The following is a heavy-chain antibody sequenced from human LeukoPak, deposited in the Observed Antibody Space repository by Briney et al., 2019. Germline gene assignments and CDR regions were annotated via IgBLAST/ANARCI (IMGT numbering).Heavy chain of an antibody. CDR3: ARVGIANYFDY. CDR1: GGFVSSGSYY. CDR2: IYYSGST. D-gene: IGHD2-21*01. V-gene: IGHV4-61*01. J-gene: IGHJ4*02. Sequence: SETLSLTCTVSGGFVSSGSYYWSWIRQPPGKGLEWIGYIYYSGSTNYNPSLESRVTISLDTSKNQFSLKLSSVAAADTAVYYCARVGIANYFDYWGQGTLVTVSS.